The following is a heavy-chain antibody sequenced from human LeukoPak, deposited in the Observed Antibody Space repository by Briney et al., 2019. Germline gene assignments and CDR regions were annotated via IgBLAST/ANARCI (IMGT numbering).Heavy chain of an antibody. CDR2: IYYNGAT. CDR3: ARWYYGNRGFRYFDY. CDR1: GASISTYY. V-gene: IGHV4-59*01. D-gene: IGHD3-10*01. Sequence: SETLSLTCTVSGASISTYYGTWIRQPPGKGLEWIGYIYYNGATDYNPSLKSRVTISVDTSKNQFSLKLSSVTAADTAIYYCARWYYGNRGFRYFDYWGQGTLVTVSS. J-gene: IGHJ4*02.